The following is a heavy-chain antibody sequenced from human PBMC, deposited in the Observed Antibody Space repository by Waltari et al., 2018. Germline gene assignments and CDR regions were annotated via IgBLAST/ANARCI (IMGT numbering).Heavy chain of an antibody. D-gene: IGHD7-27*01. CDR2: IYTSGST. CDR1: GGSISSGRYY. Sequence: QVQLQESRPGLVKPSQTLSLTFTVSGGSISSGRYYRIWIRQPAGKGLEWIGRIYTSGSTNYNPSLKSRVTISVDTSKNQFSLKLSSVTAADTAVYYCARGDWGLGAFDIWGQGTMVTVSS. CDR3: ARGDWGLGAFDI. J-gene: IGHJ3*02. V-gene: IGHV4-61*02.